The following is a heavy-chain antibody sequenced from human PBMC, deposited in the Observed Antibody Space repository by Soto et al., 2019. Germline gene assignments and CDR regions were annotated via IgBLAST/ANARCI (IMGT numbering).Heavy chain of an antibody. D-gene: IGHD2-15*01. CDR3: ARDQPLGCSGGSCNYYYGMDV. J-gene: IGHJ6*02. CDR2: IIPIFGTV. CDR1: GGTFSTYS. V-gene: IGHV1-69*13. Sequence: SVKVSCKASGGTFSTYSISWVRQAPGQGLECMGVIIPIFGTVKYAQKFQDRVTITADESTSTAYMELSSLRSEDTALYYCARDQPLGCSGGSCNYYYGMDVWGQGTTVTVSS.